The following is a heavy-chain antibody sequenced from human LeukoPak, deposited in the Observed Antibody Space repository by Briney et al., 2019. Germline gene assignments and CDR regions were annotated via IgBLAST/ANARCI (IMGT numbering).Heavy chain of an antibody. CDR3: AKARGTTGWLPYFDY. J-gene: IGHJ4*02. CDR1: GFTFSSYA. CDR2: VDDGGDNT. D-gene: IGHD6-19*01. V-gene: IGHV3-23*01. Sequence: GGSLRLSCSASGFTFSSYAMSWVRQAPGKGLEWVSSVDDGGDNTYYADYLRGRFTVSRDNSRNTLWLQMNSLRAEDTAIYYCAKARGTTGWLPYFDYWGQGALVTVSS.